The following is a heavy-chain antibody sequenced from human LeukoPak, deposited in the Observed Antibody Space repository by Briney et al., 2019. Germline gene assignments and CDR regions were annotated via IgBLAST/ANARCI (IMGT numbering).Heavy chain of an antibody. Sequence: GGSLRLSCAASGFTVSSNYMSWVRQAPGKGLDWVSVIYSGGSTYYADSVKGRFTISRDNSKNTLYLQMNSLRAEDTAVYYCARVNSERRNYYGMDVWGKGTTVTVSS. CDR1: GFTVSSNY. D-gene: IGHD4-23*01. J-gene: IGHJ6*04. CDR3: ARVNSERRNYYGMDV. V-gene: IGHV3-53*01. CDR2: IYSGGST.